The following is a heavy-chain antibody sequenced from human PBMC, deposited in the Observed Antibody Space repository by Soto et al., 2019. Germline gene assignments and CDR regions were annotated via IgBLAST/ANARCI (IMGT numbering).Heavy chain of an antibody. CDR3: ARVSEGMIVGPSGYYFDY. V-gene: IGHV1-18*01. CDR2: ISAYNGNT. CDR1: GYTFTSYG. Sequence: QVQLVQSGAEVKKPGASVKVSCKASGYTFTSYGISWVRQGPGQGLEWMGWISAYNGNTNYAQKLQGRVTMTTDTFTSTAYMELRSLRSDDTAVYYCARVSEGMIVGPSGYYFDYWGQGTLVTVSS. D-gene: IGHD3-22*01. J-gene: IGHJ4*02.